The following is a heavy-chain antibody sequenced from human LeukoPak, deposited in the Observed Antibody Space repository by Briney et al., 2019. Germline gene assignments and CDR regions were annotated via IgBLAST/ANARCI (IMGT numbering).Heavy chain of an antibody. J-gene: IGHJ3*02. CDR3: ARQRSESDDTFEI. CDR2: IWYDGSIK. D-gene: IGHD3-10*01. CDR1: GFTFSGYG. Sequence: GGSLRLSCAASGFTFSGYGMQWFRQAPGKGLEWVAVIWYDGSIKYYADSVKGRFTISRDNSKNTLYLQMNGLRAEDTAVYYCARQRSESDDTFEIWGQGTMVTVAS. V-gene: IGHV3-33*01.